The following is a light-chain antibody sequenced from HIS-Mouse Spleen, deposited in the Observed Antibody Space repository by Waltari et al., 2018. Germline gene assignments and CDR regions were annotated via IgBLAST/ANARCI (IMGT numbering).Light chain of an antibody. J-gene: IGLJ3*02. Sequence: QSALTQPASVSGSPGQSITISCTGTSSDVGRYNLVSWYQQHPGKAPKLMIYEGSKRPSGVSNRVSGSKSGNTASLTSSGLQAEDEADYYCCSYAGSSTWVFGGGTKLTVL. CDR2: EGS. V-gene: IGLV2-23*01. CDR3: CSYAGSSTWV. CDR1: SSDVGRYNL.